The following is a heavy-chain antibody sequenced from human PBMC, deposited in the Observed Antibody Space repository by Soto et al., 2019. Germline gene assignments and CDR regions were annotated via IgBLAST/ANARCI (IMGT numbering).Heavy chain of an antibody. CDR1: GFTFSSYA. CDR2: ISGSGGST. D-gene: IGHD4-17*01. V-gene: IGHV3-23*01. Sequence: GGSLRLSCAASGFTFSSYAMSWVRQAPGKGLEWVSAISGSGGSTYYADSVKGRFTISRDNSKNTLYLQMNSLGAEDTAVYYCAKDPSMTTVTTATDYWGQGTLVTVSS. CDR3: AKDPSMTTVTTATDY. J-gene: IGHJ4*02.